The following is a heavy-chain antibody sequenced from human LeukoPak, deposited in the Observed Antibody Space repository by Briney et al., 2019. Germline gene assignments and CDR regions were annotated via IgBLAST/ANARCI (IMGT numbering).Heavy chain of an antibody. V-gene: IGHV3-48*01. J-gene: IGHJ4*02. CDR1: GFTFSSYN. CDR2: ISSLSRTI. Sequence: GGSLRLSCAASGFTFSSYNMNWVRQAPGKGLEWVSYISSLSRTIYYADSVKSRFTISRDNAKSSLYLQMNSLRAEDTAVYYCARPRNWGSREGFDYWGQGTLVTVSS. CDR3: ARPRNWGSREGFDY. D-gene: IGHD7-27*01.